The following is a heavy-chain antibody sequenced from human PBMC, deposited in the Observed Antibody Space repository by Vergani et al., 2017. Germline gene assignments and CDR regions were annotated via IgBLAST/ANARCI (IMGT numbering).Heavy chain of an antibody. CDR3: ARLEIVAEMATPISAFDI. J-gene: IGHJ3*02. V-gene: IGHV4-38-2*01. CDR1: GYSVGSGYY. D-gene: IGHD5-24*01. Sequence: QVDLQESGPGLVKSSETLSLNCAVSGYSVGSGYYWGWIRQPPGRGLEWIGCVHRNGNTYYTSSLRSRATISRDTSKNQFSLRLTSVTAADTAVYYCARLEIVAEMATPISAFDIWGQGTMVTVSS. CDR2: VHRNGNT.